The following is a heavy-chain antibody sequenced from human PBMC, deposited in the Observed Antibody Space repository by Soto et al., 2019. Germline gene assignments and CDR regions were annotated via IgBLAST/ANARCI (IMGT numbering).Heavy chain of an antibody. CDR1: GGTFSSYA. J-gene: IGHJ6*02. CDR3: ARGAKIVVVITGPYYYYGMDV. Sequence: SVKVSCKASGGTFSSYAISWVRQAPGQGLELMGGIIPIFGTANYAQKFQGRVTITADKSTSTAYMELSSLRSEDTAVYYCARGAKIVVVITGPYYYYGMDVWGQGTTVTVYS. D-gene: IGHD3-22*01. V-gene: IGHV1-69*06. CDR2: IIPIFGTA.